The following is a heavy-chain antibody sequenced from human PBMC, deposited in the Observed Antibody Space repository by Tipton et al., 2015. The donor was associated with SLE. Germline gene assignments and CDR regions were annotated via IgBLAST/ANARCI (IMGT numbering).Heavy chain of an antibody. V-gene: IGHV4-34*01. CDR3: ARPRYGSCLYGLDV. CDR2: INHSGRT. D-gene: IGHD3-9*01. J-gene: IGHJ6*02. Sequence: TLSLTCAVHGGSFSGYYWSWIRQPPGKGLEWIGEINHSGRTNYNPPLKSRVTISVDTSKNQFSLKLSSVTAADTAVYYCARPRYGSCLYGLDVWGQGTTVSVSS. CDR1: GGSFSGYY.